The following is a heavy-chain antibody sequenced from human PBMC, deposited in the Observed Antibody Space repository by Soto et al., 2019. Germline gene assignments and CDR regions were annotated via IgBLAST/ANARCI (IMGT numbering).Heavy chain of an antibody. CDR3: SRGDATKIVVTTYYAMDV. J-gene: IGHJ6*02. D-gene: IGHD4-17*01. Sequence: QVQLVQSGAEVKEPGSSVRVSCKASGGTLSNYGISWVRQAPGQGHEWMEGIIPVFGTANYAQKFQGRVTITADESKSTVYMDVTSLRSEDTAVYYCSRGDATKIVVTTYYAMDVWGQGTTVSVSS. CDR1: GGTLSNYG. V-gene: IGHV1-69*12. CDR2: IIPVFGTA.